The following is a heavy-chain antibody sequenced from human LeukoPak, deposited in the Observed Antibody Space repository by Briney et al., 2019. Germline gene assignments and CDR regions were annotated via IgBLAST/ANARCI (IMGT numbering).Heavy chain of an antibody. CDR1: GFTFSSYG. V-gene: IGHV3-33*01. D-gene: IGHD5-12*01. CDR2: IWYDGSNK. CDR3: ARDRGGYDV. J-gene: IGHJ4*02. Sequence: GGSLRLSCAASGFTFSSYGMHWVRQAPGKGLEWVAVIWYDGSNKYYADSVKGRFTISRENAKNSLYLQMNSLRAGDTAVYYCARDRGGYDVWGQGTLVTVSS.